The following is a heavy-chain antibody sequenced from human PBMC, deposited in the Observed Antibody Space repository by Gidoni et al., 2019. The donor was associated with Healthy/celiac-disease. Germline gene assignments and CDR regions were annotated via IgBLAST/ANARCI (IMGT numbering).Heavy chain of an antibody. CDR3: ARGGGKDGYNSHLLEYFQH. J-gene: IGHJ1*01. CDR2: ISPIFGTA. D-gene: IGHD1-1*01. Sequence: QVQLVQSGAEVKKPGSSVKVSCKASGGTFSSYASSWVRQAPGQGLEWLGGISPIFGTANYAQKFQGRVTITADESTSTAYMELSSLRSEDTAVYYCARGGGKDGYNSHLLEYFQHWGQGTLVTVSS. V-gene: IGHV1-69*01. CDR1: GGTFSSYA.